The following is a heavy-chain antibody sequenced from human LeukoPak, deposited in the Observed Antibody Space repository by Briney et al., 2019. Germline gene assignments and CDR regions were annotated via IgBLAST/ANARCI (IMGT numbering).Heavy chain of an antibody. V-gene: IGHV3-30*03. CDR3: ARDQVQNYYYSGMDV. CDR2: ISYDGSNK. Sequence: GGSLRLSCAASGFTFSSYGMHWVRQAPGKGLEWVAVISYDGSNKGYADSVKGRFTLSRDNSKNTLYLHMNSLRAEDTAVYYCARDQVQNYYYSGMDVWGQGATVTVSS. D-gene: IGHD2/OR15-2a*01. J-gene: IGHJ6*02. CDR1: GFTFSSYG.